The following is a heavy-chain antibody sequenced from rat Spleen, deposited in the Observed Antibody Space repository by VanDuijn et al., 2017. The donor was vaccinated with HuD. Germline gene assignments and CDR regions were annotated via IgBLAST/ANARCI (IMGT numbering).Heavy chain of an antibody. CDR3: KRGKFYRGYVMDF. CDR1: GFTFNNYW. J-gene: IGHJ4*01. D-gene: IGHD1-2*01. Sequence: EVQLVESGGGLVQPGRSLKLSCVASGFTFNNYWMTWICQAPGKGLEWVASITNTGGIAYYPDSVKGRFTISRDNAPYTLHLQKDSLKSEDTATYYCKRGKFYRGYVMDFLGQGTLVTVSS. CDR2: ITNTGGIA. V-gene: IGHV5-31*01.